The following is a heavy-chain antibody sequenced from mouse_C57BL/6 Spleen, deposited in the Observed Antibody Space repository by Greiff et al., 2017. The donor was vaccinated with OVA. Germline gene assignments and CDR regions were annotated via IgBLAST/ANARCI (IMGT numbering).Heavy chain of an antibody. CDR3: AIGDYSNYVEDY. J-gene: IGHJ2*01. D-gene: IGHD2-5*01. V-gene: IGHV1-74*01. CDR2: IHPSDSDT. Sequence: VQLQQPGAELVKPGASVKVSCKASGYTFTSYWMHWVKQRPGQGLEWIGRIHPSDSDTNYNQTFKGKATLTVDKASTTADLQLSSLTSEDSAVYYCAIGDYSNYVEDYWGQGTTLTVSS. CDR1: GYTFTSYW.